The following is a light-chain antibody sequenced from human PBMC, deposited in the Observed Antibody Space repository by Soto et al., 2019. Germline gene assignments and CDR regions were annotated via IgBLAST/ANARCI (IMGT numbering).Light chain of an antibody. V-gene: IGKV3-20*01. Sequence: IVLKQSPGTLSLSQGERATLSGRASQSVSSSYLAWYQQKSGQAPRPLIYGASSRATGIPDRFSGSGSGTDFTLTISRLEPEDFAVYYCQQHGSSRTFGQGTKVDI. CDR2: GAS. CDR3: QQHGSSRT. J-gene: IGKJ1*01. CDR1: QSVSSSY.